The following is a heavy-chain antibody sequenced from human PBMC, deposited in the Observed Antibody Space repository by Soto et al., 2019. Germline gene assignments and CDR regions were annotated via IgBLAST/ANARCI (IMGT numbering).Heavy chain of an antibody. CDR1: GYTFTSYA. CDR2: INAGNGNT. D-gene: IGHD6-6*01. J-gene: IGHJ4*02. V-gene: IGHV1-3*01. CDR3: ARDLHPYSSSSKELGY. Sequence: ASVKVSCKASGYTFTSYAMHWVRQAPGQRLEWMGWINAGNGNTKYSQKFQGRVTITRDTSASTAYMELSSLRSEDTAVYYCARDLHPYSSSSKELGYWGQGTLVTV.